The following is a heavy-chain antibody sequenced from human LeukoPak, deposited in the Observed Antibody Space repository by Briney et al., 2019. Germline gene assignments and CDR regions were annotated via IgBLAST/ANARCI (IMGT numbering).Heavy chain of an antibody. CDR1: GGSFSGYY. D-gene: IGHD2-21*02. V-gene: IGHV4-34*01. J-gene: IGHJ6*03. CDR2: INHSGST. Sequence: PSETLSLTCAVYGGSFSGYYWSWIRQPPGKGLEWIGEINHSGSTNYNPSLKSRVTISVDTSKNQFSLKLSSVTAADPAVYYCARLSPQTDIVAVTATKRRYYYYNMDVWGKGTMVTVSS. CDR3: ARLSPQTDIVAVTATKRRYYYYNMDV.